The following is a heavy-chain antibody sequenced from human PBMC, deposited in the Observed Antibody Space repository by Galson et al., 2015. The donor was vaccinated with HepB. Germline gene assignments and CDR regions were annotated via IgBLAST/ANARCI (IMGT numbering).Heavy chain of an antibody. D-gene: IGHD2-8*02. J-gene: IGHJ5*02. V-gene: IGHV3-48*01. CDR2: ISSSSSTI. CDR1: GFTFSSYS. Sequence: SLRLSCAASGFTFSSYSMNWVRQAPGKGLEWVSYISSSSSTIYYADSVKGRFTISRDNAKNSLYLQMNSLRAEDTAVYYCARDLVGQYCTGGVCYYNWFDPWGQGTLVTVSS. CDR3: ARDLVGQYCTGGVCYYNWFDP.